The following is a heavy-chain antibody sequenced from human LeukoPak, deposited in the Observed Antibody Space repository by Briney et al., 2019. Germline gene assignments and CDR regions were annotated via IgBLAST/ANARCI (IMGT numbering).Heavy chain of an antibody. J-gene: IGHJ4*02. CDR2: ISGSGGST. Sequence: PGGSLRLSCAASGFTFSSYAISWVRQAPGKGLEWVSAISGSGGSTYYADSVKGRFTISRDNSKNTLYLQMNSLRAEDTAVYYCAKVHYDILTGYLEPDFDYWGQGTLVTVSS. CDR3: AKVHYDILTGYLEPDFDY. CDR1: GFTFSSYA. V-gene: IGHV3-23*01. D-gene: IGHD3-9*01.